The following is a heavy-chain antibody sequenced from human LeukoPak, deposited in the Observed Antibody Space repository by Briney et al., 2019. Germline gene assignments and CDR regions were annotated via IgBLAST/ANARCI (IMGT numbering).Heavy chain of an antibody. CDR3: ARGGSDYYNWFDP. CDR2: INLNSRTT. V-gene: IGHV3-48*01. Sequence: GGSLRLSCAVSGFTFSTYGMNWVRQAPGKGLEWVSYINLNSRTTDYADSVRGRFTISRDNAWSSLYLQMNSLRVEDTAVYYCARGGSDYYNWFDPWGQGILVTVSS. D-gene: IGHD4-17*01. CDR1: GFTFSTYG. J-gene: IGHJ5*02.